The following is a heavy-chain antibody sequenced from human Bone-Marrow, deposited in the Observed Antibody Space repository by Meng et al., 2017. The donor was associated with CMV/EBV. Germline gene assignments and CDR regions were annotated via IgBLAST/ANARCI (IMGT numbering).Heavy chain of an antibody. V-gene: IGHV3-48*03. CDR2: ISSSGSTI. CDR3: ARDTKPDIVVVPAAIPFDY. D-gene: IGHD2-2*01. Sequence: GESLKISCAASGFTFSSYEMNWVRQAPGKGLEWVSYISSSGSTIYYADSVKGRFTISRDNAKNSLYLQMNSLRAEDTAVYYCARDTKPDIVVVPAAIPFDYWDRGTLVTVSS. J-gene: IGHJ4*02. CDR1: GFTFSSYE.